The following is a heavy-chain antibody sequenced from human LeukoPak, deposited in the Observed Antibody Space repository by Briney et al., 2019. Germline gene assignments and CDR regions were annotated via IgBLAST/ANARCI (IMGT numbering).Heavy chain of an antibody. CDR2: ISAYNGNT. CDR1: GYTFTSYG. V-gene: IGHV1-18*01. D-gene: IGHD6-13*01. J-gene: IGHJ6*03. Sequence: GASVKVSCKASGYTFTSYGISWVRQAPGQGLEWMGWISAYNGNTNYAQKLQGRVTMTTDTSTSTAYMELRSLRSDDTAVYYCARDQHPYYYYYMDVWGKGTTVTISS. CDR3: ARDQHPYYYYYMDV.